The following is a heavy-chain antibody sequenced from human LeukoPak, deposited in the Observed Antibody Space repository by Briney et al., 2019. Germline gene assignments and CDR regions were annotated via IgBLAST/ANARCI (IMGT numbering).Heavy chain of an antibody. J-gene: IGHJ6*03. CDR3: GKEWYSGYASGDYYYYYMDV. V-gene: IGHV3-33*06. CDR2: IWYDGSKK. Sequence: GGSLRLSCAASGFIFSSYGMHWVRQAPGKGLEWVAVIWYDGSKKYYADSVKGRFTISRDNSKNTLYLQMNSLRAEDTAVYYCGKEWYSGYASGDYYYYYMDVWGKGTTVTVSS. CDR1: GFIFSSYG. D-gene: IGHD5-12*01.